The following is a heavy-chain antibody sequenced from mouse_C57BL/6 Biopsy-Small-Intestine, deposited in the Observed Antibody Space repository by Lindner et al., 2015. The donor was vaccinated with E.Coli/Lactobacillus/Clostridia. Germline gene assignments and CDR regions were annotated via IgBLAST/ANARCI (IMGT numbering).Heavy chain of an antibody. V-gene: IGHV1-69*02. CDR2: ILPIFHSP. CDR1: GDSFTTYP. CDR3: ATKTSGNVRMYGMDV. Sequence: SVKVSCKASGDSFTTYPITWVRQAPGQGLEWVGGILPIFHSPNYAQRFQGRVTITADESTRTAYLELSSLRSEDTAVYYCATKTSGNVRMYGMDVWGQGTPVTVSS. J-gene: IGHJ1*01. D-gene: IGHD1-1*01.